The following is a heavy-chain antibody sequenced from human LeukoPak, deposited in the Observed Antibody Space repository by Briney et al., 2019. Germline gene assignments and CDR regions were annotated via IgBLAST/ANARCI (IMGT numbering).Heavy chain of an antibody. J-gene: IGHJ5*02. V-gene: IGHV3-30*01. CDR1: GFTFSSYA. CDR2: ISYDGSNK. D-gene: IGHD6-13*01. CDR3: ARDREHSSSWYRNWFDP. Sequence: PGGSLRLSCAASGFTFSSYAMHWVRQAPGKGLEGVAVISYDGSNKYYADSVKGRFTISRDNPKNTLYLQMNSLRAEDTAVYYCARDREHSSSWYRNWFDPWGQGTLVTVSS.